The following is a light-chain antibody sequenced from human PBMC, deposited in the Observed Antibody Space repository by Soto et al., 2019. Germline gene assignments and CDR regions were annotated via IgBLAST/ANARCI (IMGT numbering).Light chain of an antibody. CDR3: HQYGSSPPT. CDR2: GAS. J-gene: IGKJ1*01. CDR1: QNLSRYF. Sequence: EVVLTQSPGTLSLSPGDRASLSCRASQNLSRYFLAWYQHKPGQAPRLLISGASNRATGIPDGFTGSGSGTDFTLTISRLEPEDFAVYYCHQYGSSPPTFGQGTKVDIK. V-gene: IGKV3-20*01.